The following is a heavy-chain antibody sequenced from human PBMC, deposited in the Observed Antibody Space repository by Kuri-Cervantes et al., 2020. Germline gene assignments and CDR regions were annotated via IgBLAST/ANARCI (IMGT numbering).Heavy chain of an antibody. CDR3: ARESKYDYGDYGFDY. J-gene: IGHJ4*02. Sequence: GESLKISCAASGFTFSSSAMSWVRQAPGKGLEWVSSISGSGSSTYYADSVKGRFTISRDNSKNTLYLQMNSLRAEDTAVYYCARESKYDYGDYGFDYWGQGTLVTVSS. CDR2: ISGSGSST. CDR1: GFTFSSSA. V-gene: IGHV3-23*01. D-gene: IGHD4-17*01.